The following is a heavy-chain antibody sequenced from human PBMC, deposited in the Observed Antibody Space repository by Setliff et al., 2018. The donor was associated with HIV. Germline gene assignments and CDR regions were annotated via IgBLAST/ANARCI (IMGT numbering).Heavy chain of an antibody. CDR2: INYSGRT. D-gene: IGHD7-27*01. V-gene: IGHV4-39*07. CDR3: ARLTRSHYFDY. Sequence: SETLSLTCTVSGDSISSSEYYWGWIRQPPGKGLEWIGNINYSGRTQYNPSLKSRVTISIDKSKSQFSLKLSSVTVADTAVYYCARLTRSHYFDYWGQGTLVTVSS. CDR1: GDSISSSEYY. J-gene: IGHJ4*02.